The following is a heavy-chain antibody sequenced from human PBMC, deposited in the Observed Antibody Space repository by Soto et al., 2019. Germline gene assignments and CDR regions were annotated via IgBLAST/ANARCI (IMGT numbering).Heavy chain of an antibody. V-gene: IGHV4-39*02. Sequence: PSETLSLTCTVSGGSISSSSYYWVWIRQPPGKGLEWIGSIYYSGSTYYNPSLKSRVTISVDTSKNQFSLKLSSVTAADTAVYYCARDLVVTAFDYWGQGTLVTVSS. CDR2: IYYSGST. CDR3: ARDLVVTAFDY. J-gene: IGHJ4*02. CDR1: GGSISSSSYY. D-gene: IGHD2-21*02.